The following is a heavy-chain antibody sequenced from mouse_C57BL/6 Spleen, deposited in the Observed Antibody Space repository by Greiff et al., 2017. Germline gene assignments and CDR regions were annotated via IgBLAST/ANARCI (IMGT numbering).Heavy chain of an antibody. CDR3: SRGGGVFDY. CDR2: INPSTGGT. CDR1: GYSFTGYY. Sequence: EVQLQQSGPELVKPGASVKISCTASGYSFTGYYMHWVQQSPEKSLEWIGEINPSTGGTSYNQKFKGKATLTVNKSSSTAYMQLKGQTAEDSAVYYCSRGGGVFDYWGQGTTLTVSS. V-gene: IGHV1-43*01. J-gene: IGHJ2*01. D-gene: IGHD1-1*02.